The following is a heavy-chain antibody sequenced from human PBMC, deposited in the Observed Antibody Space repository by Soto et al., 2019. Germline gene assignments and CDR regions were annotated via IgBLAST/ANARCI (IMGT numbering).Heavy chain of an antibody. Sequence: EVQLVESGGGLVQPGGSLRLSCAASGFTFSSYSMNWVRQAPGKGLEWVSYISSSSSTIYYADSVKGRFTISRDNAKNSLYLQMNSPRDEDTAVYYCASAFLTGYPFDYWGQGTLVTVSS. CDR3: ASAFLTGYPFDY. D-gene: IGHD3-9*01. CDR1: GFTFSSYS. J-gene: IGHJ4*02. V-gene: IGHV3-48*02. CDR2: ISSSSSTI.